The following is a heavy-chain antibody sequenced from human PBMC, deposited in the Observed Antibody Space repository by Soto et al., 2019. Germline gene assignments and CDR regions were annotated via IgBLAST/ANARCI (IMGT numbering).Heavy chain of an antibody. J-gene: IGHJ6*02. CDR2: ISAYNGNT. V-gene: IGHV1-18*01. CDR1: GYTFTSYG. D-gene: IGHD3-10*01. CDR3: ARVPSSRYYYGSGSYYNSDYYYYGMDV. Sequence: GASLKVSCKASGYTFTSYGISWVRQAPGQGLEWMGWISAYNGNTNYAQKLQGRVTMTTDTSTSTAYMELRSLRSDDTAVYYCARVPSSRYYYGSGSYYNSDYYYYGMDVWGQGTTVTVSS.